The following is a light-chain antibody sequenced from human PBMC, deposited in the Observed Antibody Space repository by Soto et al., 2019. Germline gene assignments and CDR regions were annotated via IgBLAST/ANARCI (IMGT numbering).Light chain of an antibody. CDR1: SSDVGAYNS. CDR3: CSYAPASTCV. Sequence: QSVLAQPASVSGSPGQSVTVSCTGTSSDVGAYNSVSWYQQHPDKAPQLMIYKGTQRPSGVSNRFSGSTSGNAASLTISGLKAGDEADYFCCSYAPASTCVFGTGTKVTV. V-gene: IGLV2-23*01. CDR2: KGT. J-gene: IGLJ1*01.